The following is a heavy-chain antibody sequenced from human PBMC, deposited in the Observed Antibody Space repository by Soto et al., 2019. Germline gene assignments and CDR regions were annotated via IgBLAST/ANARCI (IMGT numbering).Heavy chain of an antibody. J-gene: IGHJ6*02. CDR3: ARDLWGYCGTDCYPLDV. CDR2: MYNTGST. V-gene: IGHV4-59*01. Sequence: PSETLSLTCTVSGGSISWYYWSWIRQPPGKGLEWIGYMYNTGSTVYNPPFKSRVTISVDTSKNQFSLKLNSVTAADTAVYYCARDLWGYCGTDCYPLDVWGQGTTVTVSS. CDR1: GGSISWYY. D-gene: IGHD2-21*02.